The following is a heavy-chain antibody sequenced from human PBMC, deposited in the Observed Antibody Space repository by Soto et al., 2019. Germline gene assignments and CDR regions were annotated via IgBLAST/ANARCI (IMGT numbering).Heavy chain of an antibody. CDR1: GYTFTGYY. V-gene: IGHV1-2*04. CDR2: INPNSGGT. CDR3: AREDLGYFISTSCPVNENNWFAP. D-gene: IGHD2-2*01. J-gene: IGHJ5*02. Sequence: ASVKVSCKASGYTFTGYYMHWVRQTPGQGLEWMGWINPNSGGTNYAQKFQGWVTMTRDTSISTAYMELSRLRSDDTAVYYCAREDLGYFISTSCPVNENNWFAPGGQEPLVTVSS.